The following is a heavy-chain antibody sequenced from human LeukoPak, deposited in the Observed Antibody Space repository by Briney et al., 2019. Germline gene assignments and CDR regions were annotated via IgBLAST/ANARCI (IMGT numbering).Heavy chain of an antibody. V-gene: IGHV1-2*02. CDR3: ARYSYGTGADY. D-gene: IGHD5-18*01. CDR1: GYTFSGYY. CDR2: INPNNGGT. J-gene: IGHJ4*02. Sequence: ASVKVSCKASGYTFSGYYMHWVRQAPGQGLEWMGWINPNNGGTNYAQKFQGRVTMTRDTSISTAYMELSRLRSYDTAVYYCARYSYGTGADYSGQGTLVTVSS.